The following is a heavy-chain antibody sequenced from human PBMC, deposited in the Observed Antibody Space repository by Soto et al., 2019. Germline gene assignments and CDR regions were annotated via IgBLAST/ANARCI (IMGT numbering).Heavy chain of an antibody. Sequence: QVQLVQSGAEVKKPGSSVKVSCKASGGTFSSYAISWVRQAPGQGLEWMGGIIPIFGTANYAQKFRGRVTSTADESTRTAYMELSSLRFEDTAVYYCAGGAVDIVVVPAAPLDYWGQGPLVSVSS. CDR3: AGGAVDIVVVPAAPLDY. D-gene: IGHD2-2*03. V-gene: IGHV1-69*01. CDR1: GGTFSSYA. CDR2: IIPIFGTA. J-gene: IGHJ4*02.